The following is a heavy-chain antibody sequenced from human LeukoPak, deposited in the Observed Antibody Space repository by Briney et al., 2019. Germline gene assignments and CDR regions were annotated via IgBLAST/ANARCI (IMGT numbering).Heavy chain of an antibody. D-gene: IGHD5-24*01. J-gene: IGHJ4*02. CDR1: GGAFSGYY. Sequence: MPSETLSLSCGVYGGAFSGYYWSWIRQPPGKGLEWIGEINPRGSTNYNPSLKSRVTLSADTSKNQFSLTLNSVPAADTAVYYCARRRLGYYFDYWGQGTLVTVSS. V-gene: IGHV4-34*01. CDR2: INPRGST. CDR3: ARRRLGYYFDY.